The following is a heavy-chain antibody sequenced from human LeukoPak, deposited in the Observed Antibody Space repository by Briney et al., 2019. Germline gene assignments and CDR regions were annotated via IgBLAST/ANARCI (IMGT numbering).Heavy chain of an antibody. CDR2: IFTSGST. CDR3: ARESRDYDGSGYYHDH. V-gene: IGHV4-4*07. CDR1: GGSISNYF. Sequence: SETLSLTCTVSGGSISNYFWSWIRQPAGKGLEWIGRIFTSGSTDYNPSLKSRATMSVDTSKNQFSLKLTSVTAADTAEYYCARESRDYDGSGYYHDHWGQGTLVTVSS. D-gene: IGHD3-22*01. J-gene: IGHJ4*02.